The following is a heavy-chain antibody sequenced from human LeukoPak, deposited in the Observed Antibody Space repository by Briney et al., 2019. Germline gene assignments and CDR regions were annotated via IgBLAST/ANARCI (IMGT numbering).Heavy chain of an antibody. CDR3: ARHLYSESYYF. CDR2: IFYSGTT. Sequence: PSETRSLTCTVSGGSISSNSHYWGWLRQTPGKGLEWIGSIFYSGTTYYNPSLKSRVTISIDTSKNQFSLKLSSVTAADTAVYYCARHLYSESYYFWGQGTLVTVSS. V-gene: IGHV4-39*01. J-gene: IGHJ4*02. D-gene: IGHD1-26*01. CDR1: GGSISSNSHY.